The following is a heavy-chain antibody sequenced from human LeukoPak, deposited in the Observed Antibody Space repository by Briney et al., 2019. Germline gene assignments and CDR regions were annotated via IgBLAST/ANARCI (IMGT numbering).Heavy chain of an antibody. CDR3: ARYYDFVPDY. CDR1: GYSISSDYY. J-gene: IGHJ4*02. CDR2: IYTSGST. Sequence: SETLSLTCAVSGYSISSDYYWGWIRQPPGKGLEWIGRIYTSGSTNYNPSLKSRVTISVDTSKNQFSLKLSSVTAADTAVYYCARYYDFVPDYWGQGTLVTVSS. V-gene: IGHV4-38-2*01. D-gene: IGHD3-3*01.